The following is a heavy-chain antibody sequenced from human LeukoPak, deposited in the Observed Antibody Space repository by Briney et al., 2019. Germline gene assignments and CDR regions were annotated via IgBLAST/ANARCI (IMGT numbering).Heavy chain of an antibody. D-gene: IGHD2-15*01. V-gene: IGHV3-21*01. Sequence: GGXXRLSCAASGFTFSSYSMNWVRQAPGKGLEWVSSISSSSSYIYYADSVKGRFTISRDNAKNSLYLQMNSLRAEDTAVYYCARDATDAFDIWGQGTMVTVSS. CDR2: ISSSSSYI. CDR1: GFTFSSYS. CDR3: ARDATDAFDI. J-gene: IGHJ3*02.